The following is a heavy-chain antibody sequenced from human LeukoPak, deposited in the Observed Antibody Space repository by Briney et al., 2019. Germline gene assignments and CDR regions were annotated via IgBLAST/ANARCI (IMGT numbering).Heavy chain of an antibody. Sequence: PGGSLRLSRAASGFTFSSYGMHWVRQAPGKGLEWVAFIRYDGSNKYYADSVKGRFTISRDNAKNSLYLQMNSLRAEDTAVYYCARDRDIVVVPAAMLYYYYGMDVWGQGTTVTVSS. CDR1: GFTFSSYG. J-gene: IGHJ6*02. V-gene: IGHV3-30*02. D-gene: IGHD2-2*01. CDR2: IRYDGSNK. CDR3: ARDRDIVVVPAAMLYYYYGMDV.